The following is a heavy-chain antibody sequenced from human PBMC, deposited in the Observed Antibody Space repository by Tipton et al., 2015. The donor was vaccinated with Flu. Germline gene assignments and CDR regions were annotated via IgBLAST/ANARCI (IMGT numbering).Heavy chain of an antibody. V-gene: IGHV4-61*01. J-gene: IGHJ5*02. CDR2: INHSGST. CDR3: ARPPAGP. Sequence: TLSLTCTVSGGSVSSVSYHWNWIRQSPGKGLEWIGQINHSGSTNYNPSLRSRVTISVDTSKNQFSLKVTSLTAADTAVYYCARPPAGPWGQGTLVTVSS. CDR1: GGSVSSVSYH.